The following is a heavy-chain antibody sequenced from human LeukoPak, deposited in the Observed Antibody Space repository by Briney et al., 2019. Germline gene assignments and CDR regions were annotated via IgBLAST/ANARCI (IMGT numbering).Heavy chain of an antibody. CDR1: GYTFTSYY. J-gene: IGHJ4*02. CDR2: INPNSGGT. D-gene: IGHD3-22*01. Sequence: ASVKVSCKASGYTFTSYYMHWVRQAPGQGLEWMGWINPNSGGTNYAQKFQGRVTMTRDTSISTAYMELSRLRSDDTAVYYCASTDYYYDSGGFDYWGQGTLVTVSS. CDR3: ASTDYYYDSGGFDY. V-gene: IGHV1-2*02.